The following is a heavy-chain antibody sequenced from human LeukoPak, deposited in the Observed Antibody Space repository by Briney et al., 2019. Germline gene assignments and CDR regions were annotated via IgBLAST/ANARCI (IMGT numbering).Heavy chain of an antibody. D-gene: IGHD1-26*01. J-gene: IGHJ4*02. V-gene: IGHV3-72*01. CDR2: IRNKANSYTT. CDR1: GFTFSDHA. Sequence: PGGSLRLSCAASGFTFSDHAMDWVRQAPGKGLEWVGRIRNKANSYTTGYAASVQGRFTVSRDESMNSLYLQMNSMKTEDTAVYYCTRLVGANDWGQGTLVTVSS. CDR3: TRLVGAND.